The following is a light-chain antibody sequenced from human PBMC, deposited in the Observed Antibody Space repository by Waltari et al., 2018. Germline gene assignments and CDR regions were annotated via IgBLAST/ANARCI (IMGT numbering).Light chain of an antibody. Sequence: YQQHPGKAPNTMIYGDTKRPSGVSNRFSGSKSGDTASLTISGLQAEDEADYYCCSYAGSSIWVFGGGTELTVL. CDR3: CSYAGSSIWV. CDR2: GDT. V-gene: IGLV2-23*01. J-gene: IGLJ3*02.